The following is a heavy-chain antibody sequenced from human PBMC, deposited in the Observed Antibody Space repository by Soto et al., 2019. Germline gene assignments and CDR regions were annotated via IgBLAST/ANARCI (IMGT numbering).Heavy chain of an antibody. CDR3: ARGITFGGVIVRGGEFDY. Sequence: SVEVSCKXSGGTFSSYAISWVRQAPGQGLEWMGGIIPIFGTANYAQKFQGRVTITADESTSTAYMELSSLRSEDTAVYYCARGITFGGVIVRGGEFDYWGQGTLVTVSS. CDR1: GGTFSSYA. D-gene: IGHD3-16*02. J-gene: IGHJ4*02. V-gene: IGHV1-69*13. CDR2: IIPIFGTA.